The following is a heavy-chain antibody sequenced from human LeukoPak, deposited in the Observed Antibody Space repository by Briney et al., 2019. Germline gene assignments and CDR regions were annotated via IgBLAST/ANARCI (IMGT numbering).Heavy chain of an antibody. CDR3: ARDLGYSGYDLSDAFDI. V-gene: IGHV3-30-3*01. CDR2: ISYDGSNK. J-gene: IGHJ3*02. CDR1: GFTFSSYA. Sequence: GGSLGLSCAASGFTFSSYAMHWVRQAPGKGLEWVAVISYDGSNKYYADSVKGRFTISRDNSKNTLYLQMNSLRAEDTAVYYCARDLGYSGYDLSDAFDIWGQGTMVTVSS. D-gene: IGHD5-12*01.